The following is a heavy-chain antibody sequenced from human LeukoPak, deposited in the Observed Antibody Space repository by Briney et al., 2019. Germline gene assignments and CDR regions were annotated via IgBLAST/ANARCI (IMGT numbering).Heavy chain of an antibody. CDR1: GFTFSSYW. CDR3: ARDGVPFWSGPFDY. CDR2: IKQDGSEK. D-gene: IGHD2/OR15-2a*01. V-gene: IGHV3-7*01. Sequence: GGSLRLSCAASGFTFSSYWMSWVRQAPGKGLEWVANIKQDGSEKYYVDSVKGRFTISRDNAKNSLYLQMNSLRAEGTAVYYCARDGVPFWSGPFDYWGQGTLVTVSS. J-gene: IGHJ4*02.